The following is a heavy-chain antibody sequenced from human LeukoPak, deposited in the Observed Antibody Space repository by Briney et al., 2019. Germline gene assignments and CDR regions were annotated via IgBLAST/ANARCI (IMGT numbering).Heavy chain of an antibody. V-gene: IGHV3-21*01. J-gene: IGHJ4*02. CDR2: ISGDSRYI. Sequence: GGSLGLSCAASGFTFSSYKMNWVRQAPGKGLEWVSSISGDSRYIYYADSLKGRFTISRDNAKNSLHLQMNSLRAEDTAVYYCARDPGTVADTYFDYWGPGTLVTVSS. CDR1: GFTFSSYK. CDR3: ARDPGTVADTYFDY. D-gene: IGHD6-19*01.